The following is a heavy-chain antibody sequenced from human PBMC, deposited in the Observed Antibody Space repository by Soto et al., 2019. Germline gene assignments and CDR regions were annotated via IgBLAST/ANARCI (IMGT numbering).Heavy chain of an antibody. CDR1: GDSVSSNSAA. V-gene: IGHV6-1*01. CDR3: ARDRKGITGTTVGMDV. Sequence: PPQTLSLTCAISGDSVSSNSAAWNWIRQSPSRGLEWLGRTYYRSKWYNDFEVSVKSRITINPDTSKNQFSLQLTSVTPEDTAVYYCARDRKGITGTTVGMDVWGQGTTVTVSS. J-gene: IGHJ6*02. CDR2: TYYRSKWYN. D-gene: IGHD1-7*01.